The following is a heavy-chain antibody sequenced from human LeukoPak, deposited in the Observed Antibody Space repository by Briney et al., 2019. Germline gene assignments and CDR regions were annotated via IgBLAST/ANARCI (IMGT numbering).Heavy chain of an antibody. CDR3: AKGSHDYSNYPYVVFALIRIYYYYMDV. D-gene: IGHD4-11*01. J-gene: IGHJ6*03. Sequence: GGSLRLSCAASGFTFSSYAMSWVRQAPGKGLEWVSAISGSGGSTYYADSVKGRFTISRDNSKNTLYLQMNSLRAEDTAVYYCAKGSHDYSNYPYVVFALIRIYYYYMDVWGKGTTVTASS. CDR2: ISGSGGST. V-gene: IGHV3-23*01. CDR1: GFTFSSYA.